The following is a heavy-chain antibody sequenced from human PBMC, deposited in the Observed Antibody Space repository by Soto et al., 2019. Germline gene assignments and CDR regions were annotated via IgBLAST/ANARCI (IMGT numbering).Heavy chain of an antibody. CDR2: INAGNGST. CDR1: GYTFTSYA. Sequence: ASVKVSCKASGYTFTSYAMHWVRQAPGQRLEWMGWINAGNGSTKYSQKFQGRVTITRDTSASTAYMELSSLRSEDTAVYYCARGVLLWFGDPVPPSFDYWGQGTLVTVSS. J-gene: IGHJ4*02. D-gene: IGHD3-10*01. V-gene: IGHV1-3*01. CDR3: ARGVLLWFGDPVPPSFDY.